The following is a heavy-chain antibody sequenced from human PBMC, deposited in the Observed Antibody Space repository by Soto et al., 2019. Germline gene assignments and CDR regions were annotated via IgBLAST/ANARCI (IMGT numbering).Heavy chain of an antibody. CDR3: AIRGLSKSEVRGYFDY. V-gene: IGHV3-23*01. CDR1: GFTFSGYD. J-gene: IGHJ4*02. D-gene: IGHD3-10*01. CDR2: ISGSGVST. Sequence: GGSLRLSCAASGFTFSGYDMTWVRQAPGKGLEWVSAISGSGVSTNYGDSVKGRFIISRDNSKNTLFMQMNSLRVEDTAVYYCAIRGLSKSEVRGYFDYWGRGTLVTVSS.